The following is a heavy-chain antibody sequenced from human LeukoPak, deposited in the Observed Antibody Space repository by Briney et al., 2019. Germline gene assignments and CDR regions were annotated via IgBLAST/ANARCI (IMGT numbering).Heavy chain of an antibody. V-gene: IGHV4-34*01. Sequence: PSETLSLTCAACGGSFSGYYWSWIRQPPGKGLEGIGEINNSGSTNYNPSLKSGGTISVDTSKNQFSLKLRSVTAADTAVYYCARLGIMITFGGVIVDYYYGMDVWGQGTTVTVSS. J-gene: IGHJ6*02. D-gene: IGHD3-16*02. CDR1: GGSFSGYY. CDR3: ARLGIMITFGGVIVDYYYGMDV. CDR2: INNSGST.